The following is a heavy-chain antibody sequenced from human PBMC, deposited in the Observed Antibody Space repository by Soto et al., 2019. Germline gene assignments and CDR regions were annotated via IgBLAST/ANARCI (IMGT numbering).Heavy chain of an antibody. V-gene: IGHV3-33*05. J-gene: IGHJ4*02. Sequence: SCKASGYAFTGYYMHWVRQAPGKGLEWVAVISYDGSNKYYADSVEGRFTISRDNAKNTLYLQMDSLRAEDTAVYYCVRPFYDLDSRPPFDHWGPGTLVTVSS. CDR2: ISYDGSNK. D-gene: IGHD3-22*01. CDR1: GYAFTGYY. CDR3: VRPFYDLDSRPPFDH.